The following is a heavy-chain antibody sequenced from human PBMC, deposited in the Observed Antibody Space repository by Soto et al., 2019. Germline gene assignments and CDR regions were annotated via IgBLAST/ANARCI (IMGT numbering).Heavy chain of an antibody. J-gene: IGHJ6*04. Sequence: EVQMLESGGGLVQPGGSLRLSCAASGFTFSSSAMNWVRQAPGKGLEWVSSISNSGGTTSYADSVKGRFTISRDNSKNTRYLQMNSLRADDTAVYYCAKGSRGAYYYGMDVWGKGTTVTVSS. CDR1: GFTFSSSA. V-gene: IGHV3-23*01. CDR2: ISNSGGTT. CDR3: AKGSRGAYYYGMDV.